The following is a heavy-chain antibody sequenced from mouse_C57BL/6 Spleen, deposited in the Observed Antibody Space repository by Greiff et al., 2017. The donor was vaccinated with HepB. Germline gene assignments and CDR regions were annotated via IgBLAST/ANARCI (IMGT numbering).Heavy chain of an antibody. CDR1: GFTFSSYA. Sequence: EVKLVESGGGLVKPGGSLKLSCAASGFTFSSYAMSWVRQTPEKRLEWVATISDGGSYTYYPDNVKGRFTISRDNAKNNLYLQMSHLKSEDTAMYYCARDGGRVLYFDYWGQGTTLTVSS. CDR3: ARDGGRVLYFDY. CDR2: ISDGGSYT. J-gene: IGHJ2*01. V-gene: IGHV5-4*01. D-gene: IGHD3-3*01.